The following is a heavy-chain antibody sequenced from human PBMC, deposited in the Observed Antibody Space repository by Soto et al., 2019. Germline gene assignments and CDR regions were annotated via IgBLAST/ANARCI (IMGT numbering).Heavy chain of an antibody. CDR3: ARRGGSGTNEYDSFHMDV. Sequence: GESLKISCKGSGYSFTSYWISWVRQMPGKGLEWMGIIYPGDSDTKYSPSFQGQVTFSADKSISTAYLQWSSLKASDSAMYYWARRGGSGTNEYDSFHMDVWGQGTTVTVSS. CDR1: GYSFTSYW. D-gene: IGHD2-8*01. V-gene: IGHV5-51*01. CDR2: IYPGDSDT. J-gene: IGHJ6*02.